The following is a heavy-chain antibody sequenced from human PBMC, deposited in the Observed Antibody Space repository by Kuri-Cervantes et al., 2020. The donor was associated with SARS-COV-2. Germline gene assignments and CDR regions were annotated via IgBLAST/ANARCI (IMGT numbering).Heavy chain of an antibody. J-gene: IGHJ6*03. Sequence: LTCAASGFTFSSYAMHWVRQAPGKGLEWVAVISYDGSNKYYADSVKGRFTISRDNSKNTLYLQMNSLRAEDTAVYYCASIEVGANYYMDVWGKGTTVTVSS. CDR1: GFTFSSYA. D-gene: IGHD1-26*01. CDR2: ISYDGSNK. CDR3: ASIEVGANYYMDV. V-gene: IGHV3-30*04.